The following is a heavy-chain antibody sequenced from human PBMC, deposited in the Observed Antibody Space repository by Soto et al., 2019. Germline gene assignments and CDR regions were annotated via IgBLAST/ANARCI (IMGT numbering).Heavy chain of an antibody. D-gene: IGHD6-6*01. Sequence: PSETLSLTCTVSGGSISRGDSYWSWIRQHPGGGLEWIGYIYSSGSTSYNPSLRSRVAISVDTSDNQFSLNLNSVTAADTAVYYCARIPRLHYPGFFDFWARGILVTVSS. CDR1: GGSISRGDSY. CDR3: ARIPRLHYPGFFDF. V-gene: IGHV4-31*03. J-gene: IGHJ4*02. CDR2: IYSSGST.